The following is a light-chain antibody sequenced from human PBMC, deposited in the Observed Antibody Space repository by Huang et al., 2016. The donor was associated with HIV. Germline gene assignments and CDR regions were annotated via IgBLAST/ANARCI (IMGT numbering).Light chain of an antibody. CDR1: QSVGSNY. Sequence: EIVLTPSPGTLSLSPGESATLSCRASQSVGSNYLAWYQQKPGQAPRLLIYAESSRATGIPDRFSGSGSGTDFTLFISRLEPEDFAIYYCQQYGSSPPNTFGQGTRLEIE. CDR3: QQYGSSPPNT. J-gene: IGKJ5*01. V-gene: IGKV3-20*01. CDR2: AES.